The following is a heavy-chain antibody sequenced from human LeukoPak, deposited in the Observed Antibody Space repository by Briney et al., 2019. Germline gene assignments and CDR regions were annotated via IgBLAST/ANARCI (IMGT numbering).Heavy chain of an antibody. CDR1: GFTFSSYW. Sequence: PGGSLRLSCAGSGFTFSSYWMTWVRQAPGKGLEWVANIKEDGSEKFYVDSVKGRFTISRDNARNSLYLQMNSLRAEDTAVYYCAKTNGFPNWFGPWGQGTLVTVSS. J-gene: IGHJ5*02. D-gene: IGHD1-14*01. CDR3: AKTNGFPNWFGP. CDR2: IKEDGSEK. V-gene: IGHV3-7*01.